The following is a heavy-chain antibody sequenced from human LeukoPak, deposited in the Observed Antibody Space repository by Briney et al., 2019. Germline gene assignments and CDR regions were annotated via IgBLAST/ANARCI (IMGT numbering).Heavy chain of an antibody. CDR3: ARPRYSSGWYWFDP. V-gene: IGHV4-59*08. Sequence: PSETLSLTCTVSGGSISSYYWSWIRQPPGKGLEWIGEINHSGSTNYNPSLKSRVTISVDTSKNQFSLKLSSVTAADTAVYYCARPRYSSGWYWFDPWGQGTLVTVSS. D-gene: IGHD6-19*01. CDR1: GGSISSYY. CDR2: INHSGST. J-gene: IGHJ5*02.